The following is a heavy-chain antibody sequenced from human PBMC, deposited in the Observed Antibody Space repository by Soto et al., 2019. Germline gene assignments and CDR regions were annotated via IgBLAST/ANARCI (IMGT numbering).Heavy chain of an antibody. CDR3: AKEMNRYFDY. Sequence: GGSLRLSCAASGFTFSSYGMHWVRQAPGKGLEWVAVISYDGSNKYYADSVKGRFTISRDNSKNTLYLQMNSLRAEDTAVYYCAKEMNRYFDYWGQGTLVTVS. CDR1: GFTFSSYG. CDR2: ISYDGSNK. J-gene: IGHJ4*02. V-gene: IGHV3-30*18.